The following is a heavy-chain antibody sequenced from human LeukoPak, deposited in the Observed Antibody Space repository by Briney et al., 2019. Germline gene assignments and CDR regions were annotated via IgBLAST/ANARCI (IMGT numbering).Heavy chain of an antibody. CDR2: IRYDGSNK. CDR3: AKRKGETAMVYFDY. J-gene: IGHJ4*02. V-gene: IGHV3-30*02. CDR1: GFTFSNYG. D-gene: IGHD5-18*01. Sequence: GGSLRLSCAASGFTFSNYGMHWVRQAPGKGLEWVACIRYDGSNKYYADSVKGRFTISRDNSKNTLYLQMNSLRAEDTAVYYCAKRKGETAMVYFDYWGQGTLVTVSS.